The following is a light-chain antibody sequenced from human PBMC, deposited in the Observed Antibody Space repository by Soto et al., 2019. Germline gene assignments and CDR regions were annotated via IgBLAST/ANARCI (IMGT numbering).Light chain of an antibody. CDR3: QQRYKWPPIT. CDR1: ESVITY. V-gene: IGKV3-11*01. J-gene: IGKJ5*01. Sequence: EIVLTQSPAILSLSPGERATLSCRASESVITYLAWFQQKPGQAPRLLIYDASNRATDIPARFSGSGSGTNFTLTISSLEPEGFAVYYCQQRYKWPPITFGQGTRLEIK. CDR2: DAS.